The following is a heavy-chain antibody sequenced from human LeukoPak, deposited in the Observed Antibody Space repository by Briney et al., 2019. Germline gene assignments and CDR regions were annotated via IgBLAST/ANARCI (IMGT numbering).Heavy chain of an antibody. CDR1: GGSINNYY. CDR3: ARGRYCSADICSGGDAFDI. CDR2: IYTRGST. D-gene: IGHD2-15*01. V-gene: IGHV4-4*07. Sequence: PSETLSLTCTVSGGSINNYYWSWIRQPAGKGLEWVGRIYTRGSTNYNPSLKSRVTMSVDTSKNQFSLKLSSVTAADTAVYYCARGRYCSADICSGGDAFDIWGQGTMVSVSS. J-gene: IGHJ3*02.